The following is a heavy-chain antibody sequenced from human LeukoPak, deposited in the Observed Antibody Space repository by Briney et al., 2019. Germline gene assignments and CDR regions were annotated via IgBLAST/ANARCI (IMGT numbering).Heavy chain of an antibody. CDR1: GYTLTELS. V-gene: IGHV1-24*01. D-gene: IGHD6-13*01. CDR3: ATATGGVEYSSSPPAN. Sequence: AASVKVSCKVSGYTLTELSMHWVRQAPGKGLEWMGGFDPEDGETIYAQKFQGRVTMTEDTSTDTAYMELSSLRSEDTAVYYCATATGGVEYSSSPPANWGQGTLVIVSS. CDR2: FDPEDGET. J-gene: IGHJ4*02.